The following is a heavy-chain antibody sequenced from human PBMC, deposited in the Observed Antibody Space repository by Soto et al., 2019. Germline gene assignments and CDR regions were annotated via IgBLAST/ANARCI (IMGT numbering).Heavy chain of an antibody. V-gene: IGHV4-39*01. Sequence: SETLSLTCTVSGGSISSSSYYWGWIRQPPGKGLEWIGSIYYSGSTYYNPSLKSRVTISVDTSKNQFSLKLSSVTAADTAVYYCARQGGRGSPYYYYGMDVWGQGTTVTVSS. CDR3: ARQGGRGSPYYYYGMDV. D-gene: IGHD3-16*01. CDR2: IYYSGST. CDR1: GGSISSSSYY. J-gene: IGHJ6*02.